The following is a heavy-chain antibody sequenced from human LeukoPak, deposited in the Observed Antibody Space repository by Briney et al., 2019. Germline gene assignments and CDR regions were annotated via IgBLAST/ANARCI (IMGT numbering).Heavy chain of an antibody. V-gene: IGHV4-4*07. CDR3: ASSLLWFGELGSDAFDI. D-gene: IGHD3-10*01. CDR2: IYTSGST. Sequence: PSETLSLTCTVSGGSISSYYWSWIRPPAGKGLEWIGRIYTSGSTNYNPSLKSRVTMSVDTSKNQFSLKLSSVTAADTAVYYCASSLLWFGELGSDAFDIWGQGTMVTVSS. CDR1: GGSISSYY. J-gene: IGHJ3*02.